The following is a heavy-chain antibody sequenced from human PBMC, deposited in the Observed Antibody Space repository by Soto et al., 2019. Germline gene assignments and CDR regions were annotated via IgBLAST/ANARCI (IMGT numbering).Heavy chain of an antibody. CDR3: TKNPRPVCGGDCYAEH. J-gene: IGHJ1*01. D-gene: IGHD2-21*02. CDR2: INGRGGGT. V-gene: IGHV3-23*01. CDR1: GLTFTDYA. Sequence: EVQLLASGGGLVQPGGSLRLSCAASGLTFTDYALTWVRQTPRKGREWSWSINGRGGGTYYADSVKGRFTISRDNSKNMVFLQMNSLGVEDAAIYYCTKNPRPVCGGDCYAEHWGQGTLVTVSP.